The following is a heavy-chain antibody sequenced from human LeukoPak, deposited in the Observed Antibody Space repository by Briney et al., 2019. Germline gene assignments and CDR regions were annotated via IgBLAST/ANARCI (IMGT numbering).Heavy chain of an antibody. J-gene: IGHJ4*02. CDR2: IYYSGST. Sequence: SETLSLTCTVSGGSISSYYWSWIRQPPGKGLEWVGYIYYSGSTNYNPSLKSRVTISVDTSKNQFSLKLSSVTAADTAVYYCARSPETGYIGYYFDYWGQGTLVTVSA. D-gene: IGHD1-14*01. V-gene: IGHV4-59*01. CDR3: ARSPETGYIGYYFDY. CDR1: GGSISSYY.